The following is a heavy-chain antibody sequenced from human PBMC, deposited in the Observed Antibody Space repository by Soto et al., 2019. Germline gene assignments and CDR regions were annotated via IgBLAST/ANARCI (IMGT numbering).Heavy chain of an antibody. V-gene: IGHV3-23*01. CDR3: AKQVRDGTSSPYYFDY. J-gene: IGHJ4*02. CDR1: GFTFSNYA. Sequence: GGSLRLSCAGSGFTFSNYAMSWVRQAPGKGLEWVSAISSAVNTYYADSVNGRFTISSDNSKNTLYLQMNSLRAEDTAVYYGAKQVRDGTSSPYYFDYWGQGTLVTVSS. D-gene: IGHD6-6*01. CDR2: ISSAVNT.